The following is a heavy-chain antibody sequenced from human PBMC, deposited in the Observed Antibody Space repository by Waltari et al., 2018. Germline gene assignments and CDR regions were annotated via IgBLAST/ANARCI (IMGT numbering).Heavy chain of an antibody. Sequence: QVQLQQWGAGLLKPSETLSLTCAVYGGSFSGYYWSWIRQPPGKGLEWIGEINHSGSTNYNPSRKSRVTISVDTSKNQFSLKLSSVTAADTAVYYCARGYRSTIFGVVIILGGFDYWGQGTLVTVSS. CDR3: ARGYRSTIFGVVIILGGFDY. CDR2: INHSGST. D-gene: IGHD3-3*01. CDR1: GGSFSGYY. J-gene: IGHJ4*02. V-gene: IGHV4-34*01.